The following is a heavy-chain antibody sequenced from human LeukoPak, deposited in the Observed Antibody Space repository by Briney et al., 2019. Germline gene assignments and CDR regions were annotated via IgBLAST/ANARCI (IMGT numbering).Heavy chain of an antibody. J-gene: IGHJ4*02. CDR2: IKEDGNEI. D-gene: IGHD6-19*01. CDR3: ATGGAVAGRFAY. V-gene: IGHV3-7*01. Sequence: GGSLRLSCAASGFTFSNAWMNWVRQAPGKGLEWVAKIKEDGNEIYYVDSVKGRFTISRDNTKNSLFLQMNSLRAEDTAVYYCATGGAVAGRFAYWGQGTLVTVSS. CDR1: GFTFSNAW.